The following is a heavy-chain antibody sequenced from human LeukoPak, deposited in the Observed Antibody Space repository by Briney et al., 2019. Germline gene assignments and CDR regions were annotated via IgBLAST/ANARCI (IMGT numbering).Heavy chain of an antibody. Sequence: SETLSLTCTVSGGSITSSPYHWAWIRQPPGRGPEWIGTVSHTGATQYSPSLTSRVTISLDTSKNQFSLSLNSVTAADTAVYYCARGRITMIVVDAFDIWGQGTMVTVSS. CDR3: ARGRITMIVVDAFDI. CDR1: GGSITSSPYH. V-gene: IGHV4-39*07. CDR2: VSHTGAT. D-gene: IGHD3-22*01. J-gene: IGHJ3*02.